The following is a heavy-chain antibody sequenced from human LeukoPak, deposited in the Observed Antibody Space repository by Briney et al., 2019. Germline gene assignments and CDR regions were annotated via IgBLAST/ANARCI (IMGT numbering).Heavy chain of an antibody. V-gene: IGHV3-30*03. CDR2: ISYDGSHI. Sequence: PGRSLRLSCAASGFTVSGYGMHWVRRAPGKGLEWMAVISYDGSHIYYADSVKGRFTISRDSSKNTLYLQMNSLRTDDTAVYYCARDRSNSWTFDYWGQGTLVTVSS. CDR1: GFTVSGYG. D-gene: IGHD6-13*01. CDR3: ARDRSNSWTFDY. J-gene: IGHJ4*02.